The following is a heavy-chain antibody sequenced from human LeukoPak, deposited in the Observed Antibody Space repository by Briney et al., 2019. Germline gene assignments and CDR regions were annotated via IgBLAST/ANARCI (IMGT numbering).Heavy chain of an antibody. CDR1: GFTVSSTY. Sequence: GGSLRLSCAASGFTVSSTYMSWVRQAPGKGLEWVSVFYSGDTTYYANSVKGRFTISRDNSKNMLYLQMNSLRAEDTAVYYCVRGGYRGFDYEYWGQGTLVTVSS. CDR3: VRGGYRGFDYEY. V-gene: IGHV3-66*01. J-gene: IGHJ4*02. CDR2: FYSGDTT. D-gene: IGHD5-12*01.